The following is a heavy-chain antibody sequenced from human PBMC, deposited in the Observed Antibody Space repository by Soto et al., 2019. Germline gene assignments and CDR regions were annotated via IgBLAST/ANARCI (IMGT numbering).Heavy chain of an antibody. CDR3: AGTDYNGGIQGWFPG. Sequence: PSYTLSLTCTVSGASMSNYYGSWIRQPPGKGLEHIGYVYYTGNTNYNPSLKSRVTISVDTSNNQFSLKLTSVTAADTAVYYCAGTDYNGGIQGWFPGWRQAPLATVAS. CDR1: GASMSNYY. CDR2: VYYTGNT. J-gene: IGHJ1*01. V-gene: IGHV4-59*01. D-gene: IGHD2-8*01.